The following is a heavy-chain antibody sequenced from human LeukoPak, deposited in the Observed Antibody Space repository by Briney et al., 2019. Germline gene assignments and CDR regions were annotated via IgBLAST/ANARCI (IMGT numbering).Heavy chain of an antibody. J-gene: IGHJ5*02. CDR1: GGSISSYY. CDR3: ASVGYYGSGNWFDP. V-gene: IGHV4-59*01. Sequence: PSETLSLTCTVSGGSISSYYWSWIRQPPGKGLEWIGYIYYSGSTNYNPSLKSRVTISVDTSKNQFSLKLSSVTAADTAVYYCASVGYYGSGNWFDPWGQGTLVTVSS. CDR2: IYYSGST. D-gene: IGHD3-10*01.